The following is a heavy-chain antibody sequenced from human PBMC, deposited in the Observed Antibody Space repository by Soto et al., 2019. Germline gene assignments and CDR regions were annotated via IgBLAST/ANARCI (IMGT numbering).Heavy chain of an antibody. J-gene: IGHJ4*02. Sequence: SETLSLSCPVSCGSLSSGGYYWSWNRQHPGKGLEWIGYIYYSGSTYYNPSLKSRVTISVDTSKNQFSLKLSSVTAADTAVYYCARVRTAARQFDYWGQGNLVTVS. V-gene: IGHV4-31*03. CDR1: CGSLSSGGYY. D-gene: IGHD6-6*01. CDR2: IYYSGST. CDR3: ARVRTAARQFDY.